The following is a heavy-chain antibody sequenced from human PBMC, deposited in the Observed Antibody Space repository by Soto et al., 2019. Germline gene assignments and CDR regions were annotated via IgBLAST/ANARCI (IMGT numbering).Heavy chain of an antibody. J-gene: IGHJ6*03. CDR3: ARGAPFLELLLSHYYYMDV. V-gene: IGHV1-3*01. CDR2: INAGNGNT. CDR1: GYTFTSYA. D-gene: IGHD3-3*01. Sequence: ASVKVSCKASGYTFTSYAMHWVRQAPGQRLEWMGWINAGNGNTKYSQKFQGRVTITRDTSASTAYMELSSLRSEDTAVYYCARGAPFLELLLSHYYYMDVWGKGTTVTVSS.